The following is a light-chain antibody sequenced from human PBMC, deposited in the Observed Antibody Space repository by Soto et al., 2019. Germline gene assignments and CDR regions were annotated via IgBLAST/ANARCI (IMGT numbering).Light chain of an antibody. CDR3: QYLNSFPLS. J-gene: IGKJ4*01. V-gene: IGKV1-9*01. CDR2: LAS. CDR1: QGIRSY. Sequence: DIQLTQSPASLSASVGDRVTITCRASQGIRSYLAWYQQKPGKAPKLLIFLASTLQSGVPSRFSGSGSGTDFSLTINSLQPEDVATYYCQYLNSFPLSFGGGTKV.